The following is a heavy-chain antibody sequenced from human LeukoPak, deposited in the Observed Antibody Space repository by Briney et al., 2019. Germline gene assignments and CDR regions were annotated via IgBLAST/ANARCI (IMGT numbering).Heavy chain of an antibody. CDR1: GGTFSSYA. CDR3: ARDRGDNWFDP. V-gene: IGHV1-69*06. J-gene: IGHJ5*02. Sequence: EASVKVSCKASGGTFSSYAISRVRQAPGQGLEWMGGIIPIFGTANYAQKFQGRVTITADKSTSTAYMELSSLRSEDTAVYYCARDRGDNWFDPWGQGTLVTVSS. D-gene: IGHD3-10*01. CDR2: IIPIFGTA.